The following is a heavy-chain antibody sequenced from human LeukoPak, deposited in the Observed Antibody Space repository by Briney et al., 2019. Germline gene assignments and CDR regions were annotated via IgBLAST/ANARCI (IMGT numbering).Heavy chain of an antibody. V-gene: IGHV4-59*01. J-gene: IGHJ4*02. CDR3: AAWTYYDFWSAPFY. Sequence: PSETLSLTCAVYGGSFSSYYWSWIRQPPGKGLEWIGYIYYSGSTNYSPSLKSRVTISVDTSKNQFSLKLSSVTAADAAVYYCAAWTYYDFWSAPFYWGQGTLVTVSS. CDR2: IYYSGST. CDR1: GGSFSSYY. D-gene: IGHD3-3*01.